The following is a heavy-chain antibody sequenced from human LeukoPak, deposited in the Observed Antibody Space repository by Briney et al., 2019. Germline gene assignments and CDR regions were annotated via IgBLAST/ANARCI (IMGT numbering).Heavy chain of an antibody. CDR3: ARRSSRWYPGY. Sequence: SETLSLTCTVSGGSIRSYYWSWIRQPPGKGLEWIGYIHYTGSTNYNPSLKSRVTISVDTSKNQFSLQLSSLTATDTAVYFCARRSSRWYPGYWGQETLVTVSS. CDR1: GGSIRSYY. CDR2: IHYTGST. V-gene: IGHV4-59*08. D-gene: IGHD6-13*01. J-gene: IGHJ4*02.